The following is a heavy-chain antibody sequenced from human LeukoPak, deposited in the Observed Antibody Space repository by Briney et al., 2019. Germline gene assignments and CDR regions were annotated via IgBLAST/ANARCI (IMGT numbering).Heavy chain of an antibody. Sequence: TGGSLRLSCAASGFTFSDYYMSWVRQAPGRGLEWVANIKQDASVKYYVDSVKGRFTISRENAKNSVYLQMNSLRAEDTAVYYCARIGYSSSSFDYWGQGTLVTVSS. CDR2: IKQDASVK. V-gene: IGHV3-7*01. CDR1: GFTFSDYY. CDR3: ARIGYSSSSFDY. D-gene: IGHD6-6*01. J-gene: IGHJ4*02.